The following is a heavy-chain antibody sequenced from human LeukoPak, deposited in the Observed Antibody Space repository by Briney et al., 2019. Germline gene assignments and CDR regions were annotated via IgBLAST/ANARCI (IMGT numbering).Heavy chain of an antibody. CDR2: IYISGST. CDR3: ARDGDFWSGYIDY. CDR1: GGSISSGSYY. V-gene: IGHV4-61*02. D-gene: IGHD3-3*01. J-gene: IGHJ4*02. Sequence: SETLSLTCTVSGGSISSGSYYWSWIRQPAGKGLEWIGRIYISGSTNYNPSLKSRVTISVDTSKNQFSLKLSSVTAADTAVYYCARDGDFWSGYIDYWGQGTLVTVSS.